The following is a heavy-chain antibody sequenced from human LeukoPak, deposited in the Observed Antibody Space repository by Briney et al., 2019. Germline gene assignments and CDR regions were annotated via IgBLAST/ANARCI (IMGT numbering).Heavy chain of an antibody. J-gene: IGHJ4*02. CDR3: ARVTGYVMEDYFDY. D-gene: IGHD6-13*01. CDR1: GGSVSSYY. Sequence: KPSETLSLTCTVSGGSVSSYYWSWIRQPPGKGLEWIGHIYYSGSTNYNPSLKSRVTISVDTSKNQFSLRLSSVTAADTAVYYCARVTGYVMEDYFDYWGQGTLVTVSS. CDR2: IYYSGST. V-gene: IGHV4-59*02.